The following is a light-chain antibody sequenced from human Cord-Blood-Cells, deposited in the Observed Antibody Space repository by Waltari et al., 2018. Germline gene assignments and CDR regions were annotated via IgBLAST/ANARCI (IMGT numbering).Light chain of an antibody. CDR1: SSDVGGYNY. J-gene: IGLJ3*02. V-gene: IGLV2-14*01. Sequence: QSALTQPASVSGSPGQSITISCTGTSSDVGGYNYVSWYQQHPGKAPKLMIYDVSKRASGVSNRFSGSKCGNTASLTISGLQAGDEADYYCSSYTSSSTLVFGGGTKLTVL. CDR2: DVS. CDR3: SSYTSSSTLV.